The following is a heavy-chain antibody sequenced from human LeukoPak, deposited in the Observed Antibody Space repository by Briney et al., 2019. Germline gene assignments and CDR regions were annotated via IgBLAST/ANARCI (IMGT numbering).Heavy chain of an antibody. Sequence: GGSLRLSCAASGFTFSSYGMSWVRQAPGKGLEWVSAISGSGGSTYYADSVKGRFTISRDNSKNTLYLQMNSLRAEDTAVYYCARGGDYGDYLDAFDIWGQGTMVTVSS. CDR2: ISGSGGST. CDR3: ARGGDYGDYLDAFDI. V-gene: IGHV3-23*01. J-gene: IGHJ3*02. CDR1: GFTFSSYG. D-gene: IGHD4-17*01.